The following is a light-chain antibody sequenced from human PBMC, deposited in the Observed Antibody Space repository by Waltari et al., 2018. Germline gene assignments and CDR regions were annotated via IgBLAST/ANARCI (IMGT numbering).Light chain of an antibody. CDR1: RSNIGGNY. Sequence: QSVLTQPASASGTPGQRVTISCSGSRSNIGGNYVCWYQHLPGPAPTLLIYRTDQRPPGVPARFSGSKSGTSASLAIRGLRSEDEADYYCAAWDDSLSGPWVFGGGTKVTVL. CDR3: AAWDDSLSGPWV. V-gene: IGLV1-47*01. CDR2: RTD. J-gene: IGLJ3*02.